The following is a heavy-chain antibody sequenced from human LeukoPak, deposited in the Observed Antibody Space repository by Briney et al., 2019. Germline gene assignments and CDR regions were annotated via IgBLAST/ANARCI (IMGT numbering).Heavy chain of an antibody. V-gene: IGHV5-51*01. D-gene: IGHD3/OR15-3a*01. CDR2: IYPGDSGT. Sequence: GESLKISCKGSGYIFTTYWIGWVRQMPGKGLEWMGIIYPGDSGTRYSPSFQGQVTISADKSISTAYLQWSSLKASDTAMYYCARTGYYDISEDAFDMWGQGTMVTVSS. J-gene: IGHJ3*02. CDR1: GYIFTTYW. CDR3: ARTGYYDISEDAFDM.